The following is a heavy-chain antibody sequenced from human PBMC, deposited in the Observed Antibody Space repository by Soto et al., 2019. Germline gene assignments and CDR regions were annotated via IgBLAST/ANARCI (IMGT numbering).Heavy chain of an antibody. D-gene: IGHD3-10*01. CDR3: GFGEWTD. J-gene: IGHJ4*02. CDR1: GFTFDDYA. Sequence: GGSLRLSCAASGFTFDDYAMHWVRQAPGKGLEWVSGISWNSGSIGYADSVKGRFTISRDNAKNSLYLQMNSLRAEDTALYYCGFGEWTDWGQGTLVTVSS. CDR2: ISWNSGSI. V-gene: IGHV3-9*01.